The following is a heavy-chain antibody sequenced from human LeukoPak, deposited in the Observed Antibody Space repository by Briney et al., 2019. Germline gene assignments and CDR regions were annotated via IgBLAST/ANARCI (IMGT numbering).Heavy chain of an antibody. D-gene: IGHD3-9*01. Sequence: PGGSLRLSCAASGFTFNSYAMTWVRQAPGKGLEWVSAISGSGGTTYYADSVRGRFTISRDNPKSTLSLQMNSLRAEDTAVYYCAKGLINDWSALEYWGQGTLVTVSS. CDR1: GFTFNSYA. V-gene: IGHV3-23*01. J-gene: IGHJ4*02. CDR2: ISGSGGTT. CDR3: AKGLINDWSALEY.